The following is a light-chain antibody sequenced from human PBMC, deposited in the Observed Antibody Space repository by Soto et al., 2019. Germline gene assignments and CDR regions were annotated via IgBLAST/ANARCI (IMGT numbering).Light chain of an antibody. Sequence: EIVLTQSPATLSLSPGETATLSCRASQSVSSSLAWYQQKPGKTPRLLIYDASNRATGIPPRFSGSGSGTAFTPTVSGLEPEDVAASYCQQRSSWPPTFGAGTKVEIK. CDR2: DAS. V-gene: IGKV3-11*01. CDR3: QQRSSWPPT. CDR1: QSVSSS. J-gene: IGKJ4*01.